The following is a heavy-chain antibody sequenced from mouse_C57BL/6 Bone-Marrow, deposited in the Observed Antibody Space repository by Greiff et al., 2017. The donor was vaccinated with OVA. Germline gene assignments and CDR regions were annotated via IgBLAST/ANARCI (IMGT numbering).Heavy chain of an antibody. CDR3: ARRGLFVRYLSFDV. J-gene: IGHJ1*03. Sequence: QVQLQQPGAELVKPGASVTLSCKASGYTFTSYWMHWVKQRPGQGLEWIGVIHPNSGSTNYNEKFKSKATLTVDKSSSTAYMQLSSLTSEDSAVYYCARRGLFVRYLSFDVWGTGATVTVSS. CDR2: IHPNSGST. V-gene: IGHV1-64*01. CDR1: GYTFTSYW. D-gene: IGHD2-12*01.